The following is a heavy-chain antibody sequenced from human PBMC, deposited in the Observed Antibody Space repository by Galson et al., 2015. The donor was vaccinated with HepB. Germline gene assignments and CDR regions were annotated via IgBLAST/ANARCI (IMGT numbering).Heavy chain of an antibody. J-gene: IGHJ4*02. CDR2: ISYDGNNK. CDR3: ARVLSSGWTRQFDY. CDR1: GFTFSHYG. V-gene: IGHV3-30*03. Sequence: SLRLSCAASGFTFSHYGMHWVRKAPGKGLEWVTAISYDGNNKYYADSVKGRFTISSDNSKNTVSLQMAGLTTEDTAVYFCARVLSSGWTRQFDYWGQGTLVAVSS. D-gene: IGHD6-19*01.